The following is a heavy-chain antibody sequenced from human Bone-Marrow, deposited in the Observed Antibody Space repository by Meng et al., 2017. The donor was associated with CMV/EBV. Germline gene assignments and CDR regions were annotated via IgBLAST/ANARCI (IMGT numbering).Heavy chain of an antibody. CDR2: ISSSSSYI. V-gene: IGHV3-21*01. J-gene: IGHJ4*02. CDR1: GFTFSSYS. D-gene: IGHD1-26*01. Sequence: GESLKISCAASGFTFSSYSMNWVRQAPGKGLEWVSSISSSSSYIYYADSVKGRFTISRDNAKNSLYLQMNSLRAEDTAVYYCARGRRWELLENRFDYWGQGTLVTVSS. CDR3: ARGRRWELLENRFDY.